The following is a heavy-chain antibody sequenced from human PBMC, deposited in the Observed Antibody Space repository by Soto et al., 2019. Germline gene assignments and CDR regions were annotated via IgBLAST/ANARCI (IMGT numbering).Heavy chain of an antibody. Sequence: EVPLLDSGGGLVQPGGSLRLSCAASGFTFGFYAMTWVRRAPGKGREWVSAISGGGANTYYADSVKGRFTISRDDSKKILYLKMNSLRAEDTAIYSCARRIAMAGIEAHWGQGTLVTVSS. D-gene: IGHD6-19*01. CDR3: ARRIAMAGIEAH. CDR2: ISGGGANT. V-gene: IGHV3-23*01. CDR1: GFTFGFYA. J-gene: IGHJ4*02.